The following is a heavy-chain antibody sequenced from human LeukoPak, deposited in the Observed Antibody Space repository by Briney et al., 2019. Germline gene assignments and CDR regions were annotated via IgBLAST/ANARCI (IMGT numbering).Heavy chain of an antibody. D-gene: IGHD6-19*01. CDR1: GFTFSSYE. Sequence: PGGSLRLSCAASGFTFSSYEMNWVRQAPGKGLEWVSYISSSGSTIYYADSVKGRFTISRDNAKNSLYLQMNSLRAEDTAVYYCARGAVAGIVPIDYWGQGTLVTVSS. CDR3: ARGAVAGIVPIDY. J-gene: IGHJ4*02. CDR2: ISSSGSTI. V-gene: IGHV3-48*03.